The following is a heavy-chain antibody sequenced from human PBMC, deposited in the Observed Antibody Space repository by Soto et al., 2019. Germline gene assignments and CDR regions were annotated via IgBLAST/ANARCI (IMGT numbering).Heavy chain of an antibody. Sequence: SETLSLTCTVSGGSISSSSYYWGWIRQPPGKGLEWIGSIYYSGSTYYNPSLKSRVTISVDTSKNQFSLKLSYVTAADTAVYYCDRHLDQRERITIFGVVKPLYYYYGMDVWGQGNKVTVSS. V-gene: IGHV4-39*01. CDR1: GGSISSSSYY. CDR2: IYYSGST. J-gene: IGHJ6*02. CDR3: DRHLDQRERITIFGVVKPLYYYYGMDV. D-gene: IGHD3-3*01.